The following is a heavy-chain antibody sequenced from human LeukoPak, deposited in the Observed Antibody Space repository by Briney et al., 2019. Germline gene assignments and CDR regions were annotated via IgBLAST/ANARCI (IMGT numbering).Heavy chain of an antibody. D-gene: IGHD1-7*01. V-gene: IGHV3-15*01. Sequence: PGGSLRLSCAASGFTFSSYAMSWVRQAPGKGLEWVGRIKSKPDGGTTDYAAPVRGRFTISRDDSKNTLYLQMNSLKTEDTAVYYCATLRNYEIDYWGQGALVTVSS. CDR3: ATLRNYEIDY. J-gene: IGHJ4*02. CDR1: GFTFSSYA. CDR2: IKSKPDGGTT.